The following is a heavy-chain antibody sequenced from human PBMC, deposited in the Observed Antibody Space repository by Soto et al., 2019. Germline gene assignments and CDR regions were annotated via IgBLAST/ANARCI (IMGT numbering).Heavy chain of an antibody. CDR3: ARRLLSPHFYPTVAGNWFDP. CDR1: GGSISSSSYY. V-gene: IGHV4-39*01. CDR2: IYYSGST. J-gene: IGHJ5*02. Sequence: PSETLSLTCTVSGGSISSSSYYWGWIRQPPGKGLEWIGSIYYSGSTYYNPSLKSRVTISVDTSKNQFSLKLSSVTAADTAVYYCARRLLSPHFYPTVAGNWFDPWGQGTLVT. D-gene: IGHD6-19*01.